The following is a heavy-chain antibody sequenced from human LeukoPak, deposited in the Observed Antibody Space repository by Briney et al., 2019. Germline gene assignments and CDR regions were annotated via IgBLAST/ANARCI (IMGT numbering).Heavy chain of an antibody. J-gene: IGHJ6*02. CDR2: IIPIFGTA. Sequence: SVKVSCKASGGTFSSYAISWVRQAPGQGLEWMGGIIPIFGTANYAQKFQGRVTITADESTSTAYMELSSLRSEDTAVYYCARGRRSVVVPAAVYYYYGMDVWGQGTTVTVSS. D-gene: IGHD2-2*01. V-gene: IGHV1-69*13. CDR1: GGTFSSYA. CDR3: ARGRRSVVVPAAVYYYYGMDV.